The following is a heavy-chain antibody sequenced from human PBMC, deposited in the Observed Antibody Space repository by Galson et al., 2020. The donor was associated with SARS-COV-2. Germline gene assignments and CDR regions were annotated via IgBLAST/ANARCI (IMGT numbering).Heavy chain of an antibody. V-gene: IGHV1-18*01. J-gene: IGHJ4*02. CDR1: GYTFTSYG. Sequence: ASVKLSCKASGYTFTSYGISWVRQAPGQGLAWMGWISAYNGNTHYAQKLQGRVTMTADTSTSTAYMELRSLRSDDTAVYYCARKVPKVTYDYWGQGTLVTVSS. CDR3: ARKVPKVTYDY. CDR2: ISAYNGNT. D-gene: IGHD4-17*01.